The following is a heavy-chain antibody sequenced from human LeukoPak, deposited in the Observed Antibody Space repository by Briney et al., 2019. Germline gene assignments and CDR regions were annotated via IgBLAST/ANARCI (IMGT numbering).Heavy chain of an antibody. V-gene: IGHV4-59*01. Sequence: NTSETLSLTCTVPGGSISSYYWSWIRQPPGKGLEWIGYIYYSGSTNYNPSLKSRVTISVDTSKNQFSLKLSSVTAADAAVYYCARDGATGYYAFDYWGQGTLVTVSS. D-gene: IGHD3-9*01. J-gene: IGHJ4*02. CDR1: GGSISSYY. CDR3: ARDGATGYYAFDY. CDR2: IYYSGST.